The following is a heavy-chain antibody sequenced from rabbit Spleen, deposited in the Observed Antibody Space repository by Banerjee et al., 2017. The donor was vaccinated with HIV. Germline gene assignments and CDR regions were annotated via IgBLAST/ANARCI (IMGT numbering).Heavy chain of an antibody. CDR1: GFDFSSCY. J-gene: IGHJ6*01. V-gene: IGHV1S7*01. CDR2: TEPIFGTT. CDR3: ARVGGVGVYGYATL. Sequence: LEESGGGLVQPGGSLTLSCKASGFDFSSCYMTWVRQAPGKGLEWIGLTEPIFGTTYYASWVNGRFTISSHNAQNTLYLQLKSLTAADTATYFCARVGGVGVYGYATLWGPGTLVTVS. D-gene: IGHD6-1*01.